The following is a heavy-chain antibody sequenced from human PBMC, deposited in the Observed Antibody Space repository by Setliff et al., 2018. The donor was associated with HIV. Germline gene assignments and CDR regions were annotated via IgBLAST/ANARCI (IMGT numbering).Heavy chain of an antibody. CDR3: VRGGGSGWRQNYYGMDV. D-gene: IGHD6-19*01. CDR1: GDSFSGNY. Sequence: NLSLTCAVYGDSFSGNYWSWIRQPPGKGLEWIGEINHNGVTNYSPSLKSRLTISIDTPKRQFSLKLTTATAADSGVYYCVRGGGSGWRQNYYGMDVWGQGTTVTVSS. V-gene: IGHV4-34*01. CDR2: INHNGVT. J-gene: IGHJ6*02.